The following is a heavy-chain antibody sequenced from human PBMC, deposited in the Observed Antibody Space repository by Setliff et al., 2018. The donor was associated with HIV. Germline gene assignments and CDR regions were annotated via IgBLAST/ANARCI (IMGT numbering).Heavy chain of an antibody. CDR1: GYSISSGYY. Sequence: PSETLSLTCTVSGYSISSGYYWSWIRQPPGRGLEWIGYIHSSGTTHYNPSLSSRVTISVDTSKNQVSLRLTSVTSADTALYYCARESQQYYDILTGFNYYYGMDVWGRGITVTVSS. V-gene: IGHV4-38-2*02. CDR2: IHSSGTT. CDR3: ARESQQYYDILTGFNYYYGMDV. J-gene: IGHJ6*02. D-gene: IGHD3-9*01.